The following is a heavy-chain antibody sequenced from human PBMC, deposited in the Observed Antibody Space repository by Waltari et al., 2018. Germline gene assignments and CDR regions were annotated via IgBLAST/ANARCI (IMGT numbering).Heavy chain of an antibody. Sequence: QVQLVESGGGVAQPGRSLRLSCAASGFTFSSYAMHWVRQAPGKGLEWVAVISYDGSNKYYADSVKGRFTISRDNSKNTLYLQMNSLRAEDTAVYYCAVPEAAAGYYFDYWGQGTLVTVSS. V-gene: IGHV3-30-3*01. CDR1: GFTFSSYA. D-gene: IGHD6-13*01. CDR3: AVPEAAAGYYFDY. CDR2: ISYDGSNK. J-gene: IGHJ4*02.